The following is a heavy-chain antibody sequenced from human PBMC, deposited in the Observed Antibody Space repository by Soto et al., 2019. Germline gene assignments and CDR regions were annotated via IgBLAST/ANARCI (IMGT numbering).Heavy chain of an antibody. CDR2: IIPISGTA. J-gene: IGHJ6*02. CDR1: GGTFSSYA. CDR3: ARSQGSSTSLEIYYYYYYGMDV. D-gene: IGHD2-2*01. Sequence: QVQLVQSGAEVKKPGSSVKVSCKASGGTFSSYAISWVRQAPGQGLEWMGGIIPISGTANYAQKVRGTVTITAHESTSTAYMEPSSLRSEDTAVYYCARSQGSSTSLEIYYYYYYGMDVWGQGTTVTVSS. V-gene: IGHV1-69*01.